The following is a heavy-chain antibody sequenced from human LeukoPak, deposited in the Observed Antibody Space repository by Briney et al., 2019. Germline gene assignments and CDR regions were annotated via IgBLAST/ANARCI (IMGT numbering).Heavy chain of an antibody. Sequence: GASVKVSCKASGYIFNSQGMNWVRQAPGQGLEWMGWINTDSGKATYAQGFTGRFVFSLGSSVSTVYLQISDLMPEDTAKYYCAREILRFDIWGQGTTVTVSS. CDR3: AREILRFDI. CDR2: INTDSGKA. CDR1: GYIFNSQG. V-gene: IGHV7-4-1*02. J-gene: IGHJ3*02.